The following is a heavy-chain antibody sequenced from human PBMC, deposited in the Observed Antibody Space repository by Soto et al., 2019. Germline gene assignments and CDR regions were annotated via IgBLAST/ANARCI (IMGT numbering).Heavy chain of an antibody. CDR3: ARWAVSGSQRFDY. CDR1: GGSISSTNYF. D-gene: IGHD6-19*01. CDR2: IYYSGNT. V-gene: IGHV4-39*01. Sequence: LQLQESGPGLVKPSETLSLTCTVSGGSISSTNYFWGWIRQPPGKGLEWIGNIYYSGNTYHNPSLKSRVTISVDTSKNQFSLKLNSVTAADTAVYYCARWAVSGSQRFDYWGQGTLVTVSS. J-gene: IGHJ4*02.